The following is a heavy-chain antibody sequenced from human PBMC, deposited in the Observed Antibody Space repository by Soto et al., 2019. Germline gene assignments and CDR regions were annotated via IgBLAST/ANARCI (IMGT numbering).Heavy chain of an antibody. CDR1: GFTVSSNY. V-gene: IGHV3-53*01. CDR2: IYSGGST. CDR3: SSSLGYYYYGMDV. J-gene: IGHJ6*02. Sequence: GGSLRLSCAASGFTVSSNYMSWVRQAPGKGLEWVSVIYSGGSTYYADSVKGRFTISRDNSKDTLYLQMNSLRAEDTAVYYCSSSLGYYYYGMDVWGQGTTVTVSS. D-gene: IGHD6-6*01.